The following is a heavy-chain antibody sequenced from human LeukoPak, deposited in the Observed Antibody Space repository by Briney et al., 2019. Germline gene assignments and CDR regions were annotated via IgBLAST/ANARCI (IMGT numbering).Heavy chain of an antibody. CDR1: GFTFSNYW. CDR3: ARDLGQYYDTSDNWFDP. V-gene: IGHV3-74*01. D-gene: IGHD3-22*01. J-gene: IGHJ5*02. Sequence: GGSLRLSCAASGFTFSNYWMHWVRQAPGKGLVWVSRINSDGINTSYADSMKGRFTISRDNAKNTLNLQMNSLRAEDTAVYYCARDLGQYYDTSDNWFDPWGQGTLVTVSS. CDR2: INSDGINT.